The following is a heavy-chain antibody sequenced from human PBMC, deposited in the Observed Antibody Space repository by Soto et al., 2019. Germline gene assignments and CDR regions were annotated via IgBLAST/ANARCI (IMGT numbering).Heavy chain of an antibody. J-gene: IGHJ6*02. CDR3: ARERPKWGMPGMDV. Sequence: SETVSLTCTVSGGSISSGGYYGSWIRQHPGKGLEWIGYIYYSGSTYYNPSLKSRVTISVDTSKNQFSLKLSSVTAADTAVYYCARERPKWGMPGMDVWGQGTTVIVSS. CDR1: GGSISSGGYY. V-gene: IGHV4-31*03. D-gene: IGHD2-8*01. CDR2: IYYSGST.